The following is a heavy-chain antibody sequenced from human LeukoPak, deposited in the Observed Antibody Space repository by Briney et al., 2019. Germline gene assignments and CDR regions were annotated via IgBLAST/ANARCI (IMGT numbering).Heavy chain of an antibody. J-gene: IGHJ4*02. CDR3: ARVLFWSGYFFDY. CDR2: IYYSGST. V-gene: IGHV4-31*11. D-gene: IGHD3-3*01. CDR1: GGSFSGYY. Sequence: PSETLSLTCAVYGGSFSGYYWTWIRQHPGKGLEWVGYIYYSGSTYYNPSLKSPVTISVDTSKNQFSLKLSSVTAADTAVYYCARVLFWSGYFFDYWGQGTLVTVSS.